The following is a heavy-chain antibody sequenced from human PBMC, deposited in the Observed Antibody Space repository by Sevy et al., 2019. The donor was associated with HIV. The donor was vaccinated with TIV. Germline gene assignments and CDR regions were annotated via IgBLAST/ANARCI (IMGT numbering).Heavy chain of an antibody. CDR3: ARDSRGGAFDF. Sequence: GGSLRLSCAASGFTFSSYDMHWVRQATGKGLEWVSAIGTAGDTYYRGSVKGRFTISRENAKNSLYLQMNSLRAGDTAVYYCARDSRGGAFDFWGQGTMVTVSS. V-gene: IGHV3-13*01. CDR1: GFTFSSYD. D-gene: IGHD3-10*01. CDR2: IGTAGDT. J-gene: IGHJ3*01.